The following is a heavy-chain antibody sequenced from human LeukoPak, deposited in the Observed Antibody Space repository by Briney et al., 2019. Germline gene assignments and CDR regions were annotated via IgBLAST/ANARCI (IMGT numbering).Heavy chain of an antibody. D-gene: IGHD4-17*01. Sequence: GGSLRLSCAASGFTFSRYSMNWVRQAPGKGLEWVSSISSSSSYIYYADSVKGRFTISRDNAKTSLYLQMNSLRAEDTAVYYCARDRLIYGDYGDAFDIWGQGTMVTVSS. J-gene: IGHJ3*02. CDR3: ARDRLIYGDYGDAFDI. CDR1: GFTFSRYS. V-gene: IGHV3-21*01. CDR2: ISSSSSYI.